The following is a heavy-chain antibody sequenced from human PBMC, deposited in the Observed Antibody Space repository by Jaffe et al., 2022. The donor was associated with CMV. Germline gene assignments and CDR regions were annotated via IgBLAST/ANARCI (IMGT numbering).Heavy chain of an antibody. J-gene: IGHJ4*02. D-gene: IGHD6-6*01. V-gene: IGHV3-49*05. CDR2: IRSEANGGTT. CDR1: GFIFADYA. CDR3: TRATTSSYSFDY. Sequence: EVQLVESGGDLVKPGRSLRLSCTASGFIFADYAINWFRQAPGKGLEWVGFIRSEANGGTTEYAASVRGRFTISRDDSKSIAYLQVASLRADDTAVYYCTRATTSSYSFDYWGQGSLVTVSS.